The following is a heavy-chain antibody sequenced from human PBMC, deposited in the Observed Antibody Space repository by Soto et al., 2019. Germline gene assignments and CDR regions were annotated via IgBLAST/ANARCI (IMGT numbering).Heavy chain of an antibody. D-gene: IGHD3-9*01. J-gene: IGHJ4*02. CDR1: GGSMSSSSYY. V-gene: IGHV4-39*01. Sequence: LSLTCTVSGGSMSSSSYYWGWIRQPPGKGLEWIANMYFSGFYSGSTSYNPSLKSRVTISVDTSKNQFSLQVSSVTAADTAVYYCARGFDILTFGFCLDYWGQGTLVTVS. CDR3: ARGFDILTFGFCLDY. CDR2: MYFSGFYSGST.